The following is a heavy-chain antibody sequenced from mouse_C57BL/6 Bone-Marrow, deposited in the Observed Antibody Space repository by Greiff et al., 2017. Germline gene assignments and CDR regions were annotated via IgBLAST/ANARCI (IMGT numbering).Heavy chain of an antibody. CDR2: INPGSGGT. CDR3: ARFYYYGSSLFDY. J-gene: IGHJ2*01. V-gene: IGHV1-54*01. CDR1: GYAFTNYL. Sequence: VKLQESGAELVRPGTSVKVSCKASGYAFTNYLIEWVKQRPGQGLAWIGVINPGSGGTNYNEKFKGKATLTADKSSSTAYMQLSSLTSEDSAVYFCARFYYYGSSLFDYWGQGTTLTVSS. D-gene: IGHD1-1*01.